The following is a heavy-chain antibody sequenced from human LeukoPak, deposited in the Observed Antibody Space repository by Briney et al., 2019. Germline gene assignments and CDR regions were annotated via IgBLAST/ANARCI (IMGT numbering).Heavy chain of an antibody. D-gene: IGHD3-10*01. Sequence: PGGSLRLSCAASGFTFSSYWMSWVRQAPGKGLEWVANIKQDGSEKYYVDSVKGRFTISRDNAKNSLYLQMNSLRDEDTAVYYCAREITMVRGVDYYYYMDVWGKGTTVTVSS. J-gene: IGHJ6*03. V-gene: IGHV3-7*01. CDR2: IKQDGSEK. CDR1: GFTFSSYW. CDR3: AREITMVRGVDYYYYMDV.